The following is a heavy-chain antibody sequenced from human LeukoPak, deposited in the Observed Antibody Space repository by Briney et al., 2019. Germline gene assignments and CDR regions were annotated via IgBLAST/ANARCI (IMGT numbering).Heavy chain of an antibody. CDR3: ARVEVTTLDFDY. V-gene: IGHV4-31*03. Sequence: PSETLSLTCTVSGGSISSGGYYWSWLRQHPGKGLEWIGYIYYSGSTYYNPSLKSRVTISVDTSKNQFSLKLSSVTAADTAVYYCARVEVTTLDFDYWGQGTLSPPPQ. CDR1: GGSISSGGYY. J-gene: IGHJ4*02. D-gene: IGHD4-17*01. CDR2: IYYSGST.